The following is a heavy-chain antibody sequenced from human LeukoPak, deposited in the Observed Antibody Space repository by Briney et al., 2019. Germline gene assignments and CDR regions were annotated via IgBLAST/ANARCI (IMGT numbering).Heavy chain of an antibody. J-gene: IGHJ4*02. Sequence: PGGSLRLSCAASGFTFSSYAMSWVRQAPGKGLEWVSGISGSGGSTYYADSVKGRFTISRDNSKNTLYLQMNSLRAEDTAVYYCAKRGPDYDSSGYSYYFDYWGQGTLVTVSS. CDR3: AKRGPDYDSSGYSYYFDY. V-gene: IGHV3-23*01. CDR2: ISGSGGST. CDR1: GFTFSSYA. D-gene: IGHD3-22*01.